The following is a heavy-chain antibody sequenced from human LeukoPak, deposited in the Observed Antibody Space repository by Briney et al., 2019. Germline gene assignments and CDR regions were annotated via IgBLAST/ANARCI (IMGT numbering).Heavy chain of an antibody. CDR3: AKDRHLMTTATTGDY. J-gene: IGHJ4*02. V-gene: IGHV3-30*18. D-gene: IGHD4-17*01. CDR1: GFTFSSYC. Sequence: PGGSLRLSCAASGFTFSSYCMHWVRQAPGKGLEWVAVISYDGSNKYYADSVKGRFTISRDNSKNTLYLQMNSLRAEDTAVYYCAKDRHLMTTATTGDYWGQGTLVTVSS. CDR2: ISYDGSNK.